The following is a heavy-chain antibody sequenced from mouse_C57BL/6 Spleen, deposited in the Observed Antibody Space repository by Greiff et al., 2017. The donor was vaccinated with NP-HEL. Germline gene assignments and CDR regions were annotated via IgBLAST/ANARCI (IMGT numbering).Heavy chain of an antibody. CDR3: ATPAGYDYDAWFAY. D-gene: IGHD2-4*01. V-gene: IGHV1-22*01. CDR1: GYTFTDYN. CDR2: INPNNGGT. Sequence: VQLQQSGPELVKPGASVKMSCKASGYTFTDYNMHWVKQSHGKSLEWIGYINPNNGGTSYNQKFKGKATLTVNKSSSTADMELRSLTSEDSAVYYCATPAGYDYDAWFAYWGQGTLVTVSA. J-gene: IGHJ3*01.